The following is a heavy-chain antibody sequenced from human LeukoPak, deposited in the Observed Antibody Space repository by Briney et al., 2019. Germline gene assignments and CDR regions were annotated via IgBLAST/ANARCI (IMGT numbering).Heavy chain of an antibody. CDR1: GGSISSGDYY. D-gene: IGHD6-19*01. J-gene: IGHJ4*01. CDR3: ARGGAGIRGYFFDY. V-gene: IGHV4-30-4*08. Sequence: SQTLSLTCTVSGGSISSGDYYWSWIRQPPGKGLEWIGYIYYSGSTYYNPSLKSRVNISIDTSKNQFSLKFISVTAADSAVYYCARGGAGIRGYFFDYWGHGTLVTVSS. CDR2: IYYSGST.